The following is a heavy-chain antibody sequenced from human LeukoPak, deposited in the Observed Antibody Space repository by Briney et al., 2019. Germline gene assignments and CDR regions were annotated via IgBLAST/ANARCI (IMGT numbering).Heavy chain of an antibody. CDR3: ASSDGGNSATPGLFDY. V-gene: IGHV1-69*05. J-gene: IGHJ4*02. CDR1: GGTFSSYA. CDR2: IIPIFGTA. D-gene: IGHD4-23*01. Sequence: ASVKVSCKASGGTFSSYAISWVRQAPGQGLEWMGGIIPIFGTANYAQKFQGRVTITTDESTSTAYMELSSLRSVDTAVYYCASSDGGNSATPGLFDYWGQGTLVTVSS.